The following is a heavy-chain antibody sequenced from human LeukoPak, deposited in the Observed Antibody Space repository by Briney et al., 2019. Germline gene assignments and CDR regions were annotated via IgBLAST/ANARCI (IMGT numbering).Heavy chain of an antibody. D-gene: IGHD5-12*01. J-gene: IGHJ3*02. CDR2: IYYSGST. CDR3: ARHSRSGYIGYENAFDI. V-gene: IGHV4-59*08. Sequence: SETLSLTCTVSGGSISSYYWSWIRQPPGKGLEWIGYIYYSGSTNYNPSLKSRITMSVDTSKNQFSLKLNSVTAADTGIYYCARHSRSGYIGYENAFDIWGQGTMVTVSS. CDR1: GGSISSYY.